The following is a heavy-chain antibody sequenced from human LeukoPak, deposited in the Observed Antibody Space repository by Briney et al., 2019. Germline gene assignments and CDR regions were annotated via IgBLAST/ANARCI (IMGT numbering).Heavy chain of an antibody. D-gene: IGHD5-12*01. CDR2: INPNSGGT. J-gene: IGHJ4*02. Sequence: ASMKVSCRTCCYTYIGYYMHWVRQAPGQGLEWMGWINPNSGGTNYAQKFQGRVTLTSDTSISTAYMELSRLTSDDTAMYYCAKSRTYTGYDAFDNRGQGTLVTVSS. V-gene: IGHV1-2*02. CDR1: CYTYIGYY. CDR3: AKSRTYTGYDAFDN.